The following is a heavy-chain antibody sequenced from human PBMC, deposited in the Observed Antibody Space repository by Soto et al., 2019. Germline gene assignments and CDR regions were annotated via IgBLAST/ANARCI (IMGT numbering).Heavy chain of an antibody. V-gene: IGHV4-4*07. Sequence: PSETLVLTCTVSGATLNIYHCSWIRQPAGKGLEWIGHIHSSGGTNYTPCRKSRVTRSVDTSKNEFTRRLMALTAADTAVDYCARDQGVEAAGITWFDPRCQGSLVAVSS. CDR2: IHSSGGT. J-gene: IGHJ5*02. CDR1: GATLNIYH. D-gene: IGHD6-13*01. CDR3: ARDQGVEAAGITWFDP.